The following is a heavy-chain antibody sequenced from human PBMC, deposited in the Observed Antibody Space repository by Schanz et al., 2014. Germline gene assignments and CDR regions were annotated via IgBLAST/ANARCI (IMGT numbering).Heavy chain of an antibody. Sequence: VQLVESGGGLVKPGGSLRLSCAASGFTFSDYYMTWIRQAPGKGLEWVSYISNSGSTIYYADSVKGRITISRDNAKNSLYLQMNSLRAEDTAIYYCARSGRDIGEAADYWGQGTLVTVSS. V-gene: IGHV3-11*01. CDR1: GFTFSDYY. D-gene: IGHD6-13*01. J-gene: IGHJ4*02. CDR2: ISNSGSTI. CDR3: ARSGRDIGEAADY.